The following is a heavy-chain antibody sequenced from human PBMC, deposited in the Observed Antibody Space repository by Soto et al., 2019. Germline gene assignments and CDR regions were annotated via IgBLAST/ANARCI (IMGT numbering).Heavy chain of an antibody. CDR1: GGSISSGCCS. J-gene: IGHJ4*02. CDR3: ASLRSGWGIDY. D-gene: IGHD6-19*01. CDR2: IYHSGST. Sequence: SETLSLTCAVSGGSISSGCCSWSWIRQPPGKGLEWIGYIYHSGSTYYNPSLKSRVTISVGRSKNQFSLKLSSVTAADTAVYYCASLRSGWGIDYWGQGTLVTVSS. V-gene: IGHV4-30-2*01.